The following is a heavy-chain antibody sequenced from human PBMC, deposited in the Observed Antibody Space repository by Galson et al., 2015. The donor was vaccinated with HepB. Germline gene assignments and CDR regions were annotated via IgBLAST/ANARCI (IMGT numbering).Heavy chain of an antibody. Sequence: SVKVSCKASGYTFTSYYMHWVRQAPGQGLEWMGIINPSGGSTSYAQKFQGRVTMTRDTSTSTVYMEPSSLRSEDTAVYYCALEPDSSGYFRRRPFDPWGQGTLVTVSS. CDR1: GYTFTSYY. D-gene: IGHD3-22*01. CDR2: INPSGGST. V-gene: IGHV1-46*01. CDR3: ALEPDSSGYFRRRPFDP. J-gene: IGHJ5*02.